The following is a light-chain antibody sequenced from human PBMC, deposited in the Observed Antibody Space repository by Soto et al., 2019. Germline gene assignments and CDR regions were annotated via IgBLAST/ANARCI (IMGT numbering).Light chain of an antibody. CDR3: STWDDSLNGLL. CDR2: TND. V-gene: IGLV1-44*01. J-gene: IGLJ2*01. Sequence: QSVLTQPPSASGTPGQRVTISCSGSSSNIGSHTVNWYQQLPGTAPKHLIYTNDQRPSVVPDRFSGSKSGTSASLAISGLQSEDEADYYCSTWDDSLNGLLFGGGTKVTVL. CDR1: SSNIGSHT.